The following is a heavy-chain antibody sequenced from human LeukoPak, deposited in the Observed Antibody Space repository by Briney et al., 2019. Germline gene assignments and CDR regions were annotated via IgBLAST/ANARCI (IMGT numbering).Heavy chain of an antibody. CDR3: ARGHYRWLQLRGYFDY. CDR1: GGTFSSYA. CDR2: ISAYNGNT. Sequence: ASVKVSCKASGGTFSSYAISWVRQAPGQGLEWMGGISAYNGNTNYAQKLQGRVTMTTDTSTSTAYMELRSLRSDDTAVYYCARGHYRWLQLRGYFDYWGQGTLVTVSS. J-gene: IGHJ4*02. D-gene: IGHD5-24*01. V-gene: IGHV1-18*01.